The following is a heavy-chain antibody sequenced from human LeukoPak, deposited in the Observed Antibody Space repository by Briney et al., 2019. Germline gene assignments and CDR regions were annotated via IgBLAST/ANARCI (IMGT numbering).Heavy chain of an antibody. CDR3: ARGYYDSSGYYYSSSYYYYGMDV. D-gene: IGHD3-22*01. V-gene: IGHV1-69*01. CDR1: GGTFSSYA. J-gene: IGHJ6*02. CDR2: IIPIFGTA. Sequence: ASVKVSCKASGGTFSSYAISWVRQAPGQGLEWMGGIIPIFGTANYAQKFQGRVTITADESTSTAYMELSSLRSEDTAVYYCARGYYDSSGYYYSSSYYYYGMDVWGQGTTVTVSS.